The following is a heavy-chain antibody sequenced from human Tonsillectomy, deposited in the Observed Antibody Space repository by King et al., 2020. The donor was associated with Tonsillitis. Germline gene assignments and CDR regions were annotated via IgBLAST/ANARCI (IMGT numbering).Heavy chain of an antibody. Sequence: VQLVESGGGLVQPGRSLRLSCTASGFTFGDYFMTWFRQAPGKGLEWVGFIRSKAYGGRAEYAASVKGRFTISRDDFKSIAYLQMNGLNTEDTAVYYCTREPQWLVRDYDFWGQGTLVTVSS. CDR1: GFTFGDYF. J-gene: IGHJ4*02. D-gene: IGHD6-19*01. CDR3: TREPQWLVRDYDF. CDR2: IRSKAYGGRA. V-gene: IGHV3-49*03.